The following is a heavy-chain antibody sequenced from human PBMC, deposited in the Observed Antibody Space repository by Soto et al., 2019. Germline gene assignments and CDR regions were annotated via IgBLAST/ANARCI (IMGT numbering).Heavy chain of an antibody. CDR2: IIPIFGTA. J-gene: IGHJ3*02. CDR1: EGTFSSYA. CDR3: ARGMMATISGNDAFDI. Sequence: QVPLVQSGAEVKKPGSSVKVSCKASEGTFSSYAISWVRQAPGQGLEWRGGIIPIFGTANYAQKFQGRVTITADESTSAAYMELSSLRSEDTAVYYCARGMMATISGNDAFDIWGQGTMVTVSS. V-gene: IGHV1-69*01. D-gene: IGHD5-12*01.